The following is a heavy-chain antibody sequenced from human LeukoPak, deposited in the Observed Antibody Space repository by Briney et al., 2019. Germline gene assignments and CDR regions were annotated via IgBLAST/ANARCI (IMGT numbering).Heavy chain of an antibody. CDR1: GYTFTSYD. D-gene: IGHD3-9*01. Sequence: ASVKVSCKASGYTFTSYDINWVRQATGKGLEWMGWMNPNSGNTGYAQKFQGRVTMTRNTSISTAYMELSSLRSEDTAVYYCARGKPSYDILTGYYVLAYYYYYYYMDVWGKGTTVTVSS. V-gene: IGHV1-8*01. CDR2: MNPNSGNT. J-gene: IGHJ6*03. CDR3: ARGKPSYDILTGYYVLAYYYYYYYMDV.